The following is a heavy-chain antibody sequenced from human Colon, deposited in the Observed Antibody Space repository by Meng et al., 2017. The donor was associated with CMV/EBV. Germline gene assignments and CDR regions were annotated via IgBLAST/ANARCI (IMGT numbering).Heavy chain of an antibody. CDR2: INPNSGGT. V-gene: IGHV1-2*02. J-gene: IGHJ4*02. CDR1: GYTFTGYY. CDR3: ARDWYPGDRRGSFDY. D-gene: IGHD3-22*01. Sequence: QLKLGQSGAEVKNPGASVKVSCKASGYTFTGYYMHWVRQAPGQGLEWMGWINPNSGGTNYAQKFQGRVTMTRDTSITTAYMELSRLRSDDTAVYYCARDWYPGDRRGSFDYWGQGTLVTVSS.